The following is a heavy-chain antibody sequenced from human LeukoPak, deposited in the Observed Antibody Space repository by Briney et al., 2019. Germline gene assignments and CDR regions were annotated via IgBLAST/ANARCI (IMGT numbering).Heavy chain of an antibody. J-gene: IGHJ4*02. D-gene: IGHD6-13*01. CDR2: IIPIFGTA. Sequence: SVKVSCKASGGTFSSYAISWVRQAPGQGLEWMGGIIPIFGTANYAQKFQGRVTITTDESTSTAYMELSSLRSEDTAVYYCARAGQQLVPFDYWGQGTLVTVSS. CDR3: ARAGQQLVPFDY. V-gene: IGHV1-69*05. CDR1: GGTFSSYA.